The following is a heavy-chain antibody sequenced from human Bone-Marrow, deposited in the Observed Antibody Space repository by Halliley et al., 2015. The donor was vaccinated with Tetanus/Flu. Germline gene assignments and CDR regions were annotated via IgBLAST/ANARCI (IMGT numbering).Heavy chain of an antibody. V-gene: IGHV1-18*01. D-gene: IGHD3-22*01. CDR3: ARGGGSGYYAV. CDR2: IGTHNGKT. J-gene: IGHJ6*02. CDR1: GYTFTNYG. Sequence: QMQLVQSGAEVKKPGASVKVSCKASGYTFTNYGITWVRQAPGQGLEWMGWIGTHNGKTTYAQKFKDRVTMTTDTSTSTVHLELRSLRSDDTAFYYRARGGGSGYYAVWGQGTTVTVSS.